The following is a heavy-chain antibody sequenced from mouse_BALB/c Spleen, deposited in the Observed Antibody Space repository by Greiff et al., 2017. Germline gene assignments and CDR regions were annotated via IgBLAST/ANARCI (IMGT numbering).Heavy chain of an antibody. CDR3: ARPANERGYFDY. J-gene: IGHJ2*01. Sequence: EVQRVESGGDLVKPGGSLKLSCAASGFTFSSYGMSWVRQTPDKRLEWVATISSGGSYTYYPDSVKGRFTISRDNAKNTLYLQMSSLKSEDTAMYYCARPANERGYFDYWGQGTTLTVSS. CDR1: GFTFSSYG. CDR2: ISSGGSYT. V-gene: IGHV5-6*01.